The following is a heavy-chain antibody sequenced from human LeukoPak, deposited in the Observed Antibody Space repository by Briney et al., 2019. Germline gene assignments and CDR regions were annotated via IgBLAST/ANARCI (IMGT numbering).Heavy chain of an antibody. CDR1: GYTFTTYA. J-gene: IGHJ3*02. CDR3: ARGDRGYSHDYDAFDI. CDR2: INTNTGNP. D-gene: IGHD5-18*01. Sequence: GASVKVSCKTSGYTFTTYAMNWVRQAPGQGLEWMGWINTNTGNPTEAQGFTGRFVFSLDTSVSTAYLQISSLKAEDTAVYYCARGDRGYSHDYDAFDIWGQGTMVTVSS. V-gene: IGHV7-4-1*02.